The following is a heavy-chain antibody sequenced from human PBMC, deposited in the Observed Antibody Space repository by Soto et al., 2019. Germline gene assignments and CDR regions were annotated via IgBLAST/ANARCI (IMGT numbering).Heavy chain of an antibody. V-gene: IGHV3-43*01. D-gene: IGHD1-26*01. Sequence: EVQLVESGGVVVQPGGSLRLSCAASGFTFDDYTMHWVRQAPGKGLEWVSLISWDGGSTYYADSVKGRFTISRDNSKNSLYLQMNSLRTEDTALYYCAKVAGVGATDYYSYGMDVWGQGTTVTVSS. CDR1: GFTFDDYT. CDR2: ISWDGGST. J-gene: IGHJ6*02. CDR3: AKVAGVGATDYYSYGMDV.